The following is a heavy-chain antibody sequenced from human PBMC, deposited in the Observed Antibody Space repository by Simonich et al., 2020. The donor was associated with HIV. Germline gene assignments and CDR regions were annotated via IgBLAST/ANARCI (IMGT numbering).Heavy chain of an antibody. CDR3: AAVKYYYDSSGFSYDGVDV. CDR2: VKPEVGET. D-gene: IGHD3-22*01. CDR1: GYTLTELS. V-gene: IGHV1-24*01. Sequence: QVQLVQSGAEVKKPGASVKVSCKVSGYTLTELSMHWVRQAPGKGVEWMGGVKPEVGETIYAQKFQGRVTMTEDSSTDTARMELSSLTSEDTAVYFCAAVKYYYDSSGFSYDGVDVWGQGTMVTVSS. J-gene: IGHJ3*01.